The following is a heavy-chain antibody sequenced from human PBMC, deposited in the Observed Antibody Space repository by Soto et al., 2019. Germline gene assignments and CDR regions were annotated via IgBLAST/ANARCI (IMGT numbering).Heavy chain of an antibody. CDR1: GYIFTSYA. Sequence: ASVKVSCKASGYIFTSYAIHWVRQAPGQRPEWMGWINAGNGNTKYAQNLLDRVTFTRDTSASTVHMELSSLRSEDTAVYYCARVVPGAEAWLGPWGQGAMLTV. CDR2: INAGNGNT. V-gene: IGHV1-3*01. D-gene: IGHD2-2*01. CDR3: ARVVPGAEAWLGP. J-gene: IGHJ5*02.